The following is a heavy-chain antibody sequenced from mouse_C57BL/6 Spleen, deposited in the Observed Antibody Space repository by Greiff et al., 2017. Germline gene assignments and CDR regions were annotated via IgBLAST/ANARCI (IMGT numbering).Heavy chain of an antibody. D-gene: IGHD3-3*01. CDR2: IYPGDGDT. CDR1: GYAFSSSW. V-gene: IGHV1-82*01. CDR3: ARGDPDY. J-gene: IGHJ2*01. Sequence: QVQLQQSGPELVKPGASVKISCKASGYAFSSSWMNWVKQRPGKGLEWIGRIYPGDGDTNYNGKFKGKATLTADKSSSTAYMQLSSLTSEDSAVYCCARGDPDYWGQGTTLTVSS.